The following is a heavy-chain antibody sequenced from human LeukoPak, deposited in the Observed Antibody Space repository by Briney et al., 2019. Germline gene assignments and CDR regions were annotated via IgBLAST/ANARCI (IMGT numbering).Heavy chain of an antibody. V-gene: IGHV3-66*01. CDR2: IYSGGST. Sequence: PGGSLRLSCAASGFTVSSNYMSWVRQAPGKGLEWVSVIYSGGSTYYADSVRGRFTISRDNSKNTLYLQMNSLRAEDTAVYYCARTATTVVREGRLTPNLFDYWGQGTLVTVSS. CDR3: ARTATTVVREGRLTPNLFDY. CDR1: GFTVSSNY. D-gene: IGHD1-26*01. J-gene: IGHJ4*02.